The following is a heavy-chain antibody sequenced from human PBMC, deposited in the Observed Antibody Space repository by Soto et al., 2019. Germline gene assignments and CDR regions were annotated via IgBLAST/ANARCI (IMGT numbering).Heavy chain of an antibody. V-gene: IGHV3-21*01. Sequence: GGSLRLSCAASGFTFSSYSMNWVRQAPGKGLEWVSSISSSSSYIYYADSVKGRFTISRDNAKNSLYLQMNSLRAEDTAVYYCARDWLDDDYFDYWGQGTLVTVSS. D-gene: IGHD1-1*01. CDR2: ISSSSSYI. J-gene: IGHJ4*02. CDR3: ARDWLDDDYFDY. CDR1: GFTFSSYS.